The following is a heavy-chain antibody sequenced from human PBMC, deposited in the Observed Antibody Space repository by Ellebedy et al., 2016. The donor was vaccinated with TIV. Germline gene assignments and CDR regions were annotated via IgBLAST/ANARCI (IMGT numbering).Heavy chain of an antibody. J-gene: IGHJ4*02. CDR3: SVNYDY. CDR2: IKQDGSEK. CDR1: GFTSSGYW. V-gene: IGHV3-7*03. Sequence: GESLKISCAASGFTSSGYWMHWVRQAPGKGLEWVATIKQDGSEKNYIDSVQGRFTISRDNTKNSLFLQMNSLRTEDTAIYYCSVNYDYWGQGTMVTVSS.